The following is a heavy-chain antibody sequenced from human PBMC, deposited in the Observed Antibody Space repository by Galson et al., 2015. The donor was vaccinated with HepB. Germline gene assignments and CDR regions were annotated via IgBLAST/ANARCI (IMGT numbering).Heavy chain of an antibody. V-gene: IGHV3-23*01. CDR1: GFTFSNNA. CDR3: AREVHSVSGISFANFDH. J-gene: IGHJ4*02. D-gene: IGHD3-10*01. Sequence: SLRLSCAAYGFTFSNNAISWVRQTPGKGLEWVSAVSASGSKTYYADSVKGRFTVSRDNSRNTLYLQMNSLRADDTAVYYCAREVHSVSGISFANFDHWGQGSLVTVSS. CDR2: VSASGSKT.